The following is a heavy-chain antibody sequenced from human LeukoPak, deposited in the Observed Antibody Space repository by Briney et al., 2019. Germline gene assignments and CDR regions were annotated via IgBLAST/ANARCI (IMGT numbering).Heavy chain of an antibody. CDR1: GFTFTTYA. CDR3: ARVYYGSSGYYSFDP. CDR2: ISSSSSTI. V-gene: IGHV3-48*04. Sequence: GGSLRLSCAASGFTFTTYAMSWVRQAPGKGLEWVSYISSSSSTIYYADSVKGRFTISRDNAKNSLYLQMNSLRAEDTAVYYCARVYYGSSGYYSFDPWGQGTLVTVSS. J-gene: IGHJ5*02. D-gene: IGHD3-22*01.